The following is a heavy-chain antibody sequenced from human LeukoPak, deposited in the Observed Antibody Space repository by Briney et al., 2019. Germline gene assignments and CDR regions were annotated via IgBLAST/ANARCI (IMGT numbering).Heavy chain of an antibody. D-gene: IGHD3-10*01. CDR1: GFTFSSYW. V-gene: IGHV3-74*01. CDR3: ARVSYYGSGSPNWFDP. CDR2: INSDGSST. J-gene: IGHJ5*02. Sequence: GGSLRLSCAASGFTFSSYWMHWVRHAPGKGLVWVSRINSDGSSTNYADPVKGRFTISRDNAKNTLYLQMNSLRAEDTAVYYCARVSYYGSGSPNWFDPWGQGTLVTVSS.